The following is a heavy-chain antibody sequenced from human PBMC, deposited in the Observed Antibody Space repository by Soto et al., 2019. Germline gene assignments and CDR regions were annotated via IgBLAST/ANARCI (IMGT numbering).Heavy chain of an antibody. Sequence: SGPTLVNPTQTLTLACTVSGISLSTTGVGVAWIRQPPGKALEWLAVIYWADDKEYSPSLKNRLTITKDTSENQVVLMMTNMDRVDTATYYCAHTHYRGVIPNPFDYWGQGTPVTVSS. V-gene: IGHV2-5*02. CDR3: AHTHYRGVIPNPFDY. D-gene: IGHD3-10*01. J-gene: IGHJ4*02. CDR2: IYWADDK. CDR1: GISLSTTGVG.